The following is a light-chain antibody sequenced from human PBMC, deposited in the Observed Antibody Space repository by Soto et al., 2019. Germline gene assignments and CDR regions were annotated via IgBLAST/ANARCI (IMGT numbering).Light chain of an antibody. CDR2: DNN. CDR3: GTWDSSLSAYV. CDR1: SSNMGTNR. J-gene: IGLJ1*01. Sequence: QSVLTQPPSVSAAPGQEVTISCSGSSSNMGTNRVSWYQQLPGTAPKLLIYDNNKRPSGSLDRFSGSKSGTSATLGITGLRTGDEADYYCGTWDSSLSAYVFGTGTKVTVL. V-gene: IGLV1-51*01.